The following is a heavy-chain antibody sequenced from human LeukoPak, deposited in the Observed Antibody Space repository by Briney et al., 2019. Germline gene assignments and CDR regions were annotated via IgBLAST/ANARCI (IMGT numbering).Heavy chain of an antibody. D-gene: IGHD3-10*01. Sequence: GGSLRLSCAASGFTFSSYWMSWVRQAPGKGLEGVANIKQDGSEKYYVDSVKGRFTISRDNAKNSLYLQMNSLRAEDTAVYYCASGWFRELPENWGQGTLVTVSS. V-gene: IGHV3-7*01. CDR3: ASGWFRELPEN. J-gene: IGHJ4*02. CDR2: IKQDGSEK. CDR1: GFTFSSYW.